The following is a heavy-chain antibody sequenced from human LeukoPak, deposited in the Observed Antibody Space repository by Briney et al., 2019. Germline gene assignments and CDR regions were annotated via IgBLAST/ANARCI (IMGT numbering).Heavy chain of an antibody. CDR2: ISPSGGSI. V-gene: IGHV3-23*01. D-gene: IGHD4-23*01. J-gene: IGHJ2*01. CDR3: AKLRWEITHYWYFDL. CDR1: GFTFNSYP. Sequence: GGSLRLSRAASGFTFNSYPMSWVRQAPGKGLEWVSAISPSGGSIYFSDSVRGRFTISRDNSKNTVYVQMNSLRAEDTAVYYCAKLRWEITHYWYFDLWGRGTLVTVSS.